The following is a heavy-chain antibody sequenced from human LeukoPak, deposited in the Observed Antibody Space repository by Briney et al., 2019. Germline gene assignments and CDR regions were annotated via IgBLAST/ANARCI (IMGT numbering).Heavy chain of an antibody. CDR2: ISWNSGSI. CDR1: GFPFDDYA. CDR3: AREGSGYSYGPIDY. J-gene: IGHJ4*02. D-gene: IGHD5-18*01. V-gene: IGHV3-9*01. Sequence: SLRLSCSASGFPFDDYAMHRVRQAPGKGLEWVSGISWNSGSIGYADSVKGRFTISRDNAKNSLYLQMNSLRAEDTAVYYCAREGSGYSYGPIDYWGQGTLVTVSS.